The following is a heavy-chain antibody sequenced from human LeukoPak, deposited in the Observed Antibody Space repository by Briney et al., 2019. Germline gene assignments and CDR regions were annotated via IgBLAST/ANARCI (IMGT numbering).Heavy chain of an antibody. CDR3: ARSRGSRYYYGMDV. J-gene: IGHJ6*02. CDR2: ISYDGSNK. CDR1: GFTFSSYA. D-gene: IGHD3-10*01. Sequence: PGGSLRPSCAASGFTFSSYAMHWVRQAPGKGLEWVAVISYDGSNKYYADSVKGRFTISRDNSKNTLYLQMNSLRAEDTAVYYCARSRGSRYYYGMDVWGQGTTVTVSS. V-gene: IGHV3-30*04.